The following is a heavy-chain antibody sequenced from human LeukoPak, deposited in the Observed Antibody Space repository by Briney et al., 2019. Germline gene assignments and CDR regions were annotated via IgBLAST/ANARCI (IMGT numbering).Heavy chain of an antibody. J-gene: IGHJ3*02. D-gene: IGHD2-2*01. CDR2: KYYSGSA. V-gene: IGHV4-31*03. CDR1: GVSVSDGRHY. Sequence: SQTLSLTCNVSGVSVSDGRHYWTWIRQHPGKGLEWIGYKYYSGSAKYNPSLKSRLTISVDTSKNQFSLQLTSVTAADTATYYCATPYCSSISCLDVFSMWGQGTRVTVSS. CDR3: ATPYCSSISCLDVFSM.